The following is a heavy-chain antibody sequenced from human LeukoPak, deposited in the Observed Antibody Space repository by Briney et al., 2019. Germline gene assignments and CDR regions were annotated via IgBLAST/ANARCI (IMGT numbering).Heavy chain of an antibody. D-gene: IGHD1-26*01. V-gene: IGHV1-18*01. CDR2: ISGYNDDT. J-gene: IGHJ3*02. CDR3: ARDHGFSGGSYFDTFDI. Sequence: GASVKVSCKASGYIFTTYGISWVRQAPGQGLEWMGWISGYNDDTNYAQKLQGRVTMTTDTSTSTAYMELRSLTPDDTAVYYCARDHGFSGGSYFDTFDIWGRGTKVTVSS. CDR1: GYIFTTYG.